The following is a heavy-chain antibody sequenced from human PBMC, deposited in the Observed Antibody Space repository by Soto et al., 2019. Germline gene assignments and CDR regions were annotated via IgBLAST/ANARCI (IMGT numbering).Heavy chain of an antibody. J-gene: IGHJ4*02. Sequence: QVHLVQSGVEVKKPGASVKVSCKGSGYTFNSYGITWVRQAPGQGLEWMGWISAHNGNTDYAQKLQGRVTVTRDTSTSTAYMELRSLRSDDTAVYYCARGRYGDYWGQGALVTVSS. V-gene: IGHV1-18*01. CDR1: GYTFNSYG. CDR2: ISAHNGNT. D-gene: IGHD1-1*01. CDR3: ARGRYGDY.